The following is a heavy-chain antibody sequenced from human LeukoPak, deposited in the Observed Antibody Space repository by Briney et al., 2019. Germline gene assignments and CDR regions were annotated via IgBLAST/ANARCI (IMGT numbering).Heavy chain of an antibody. CDR3: ASLARGIAVAGTLDY. CDR2: IYPGDSDT. V-gene: IGHV5-51*01. D-gene: IGHD6-19*01. J-gene: IGHJ4*02. Sequence: GESLKISCKGSGYSFTSYWIGWVRQMPRKGLEWMGIIYPGDSDTRYSPSFQGQVTISADKSISTAYLQWSSLKASDTAMYNCASLARGIAVAGTLDYWGQGTLVTVSS. CDR1: GYSFTSYW.